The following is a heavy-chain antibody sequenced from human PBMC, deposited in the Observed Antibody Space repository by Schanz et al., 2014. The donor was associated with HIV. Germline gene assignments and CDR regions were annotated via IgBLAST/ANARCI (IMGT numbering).Heavy chain of an antibody. CDR3: ASSRLLWFGELFDN. Sequence: QVQLVQSGAEVKKPGASVTVSCKASAYSFSGYYIHWVQQAPGQGLEWMGWINSDNGTNYAQEFQGRVTMTRDTSIGTAYMELRSLRADDTAVYFCASSRLLWFGELFDNWGQGTLVTVSS. J-gene: IGHJ4*02. V-gene: IGHV1-2*02. CDR1: AYSFSGYY. D-gene: IGHD3-10*01. CDR2: INSDNGT.